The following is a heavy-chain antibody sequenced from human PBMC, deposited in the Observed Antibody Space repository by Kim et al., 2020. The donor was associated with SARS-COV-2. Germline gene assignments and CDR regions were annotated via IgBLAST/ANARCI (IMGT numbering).Heavy chain of an antibody. V-gene: IGHV3-30*18. CDR3: AKESGSGSYYAWTYYYYGMDV. D-gene: IGHD3-10*01. J-gene: IGHJ6*02. CDR1: GFTFSSYG. Sequence: GGSLRLSCAASGFTFSSYGMHWVRQAPGKGLEWVAVISYDGSNKYYADSVKGRFTISRDNSKNTLYLQMNSLRAEDTAVYYCAKESGSGSYYAWTYYYYGMDVWGQGTTVTLPS. CDR2: ISYDGSNK.